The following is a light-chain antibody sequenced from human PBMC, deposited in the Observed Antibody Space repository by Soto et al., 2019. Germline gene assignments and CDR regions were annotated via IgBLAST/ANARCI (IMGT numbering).Light chain of an antibody. CDR1: QGISSY. V-gene: IGKV1-9*01. CDR3: QQLNSYPRT. CDR2: AAS. Sequence: DIQLTQSPSFLSASVGDRVTITCRASQGISSYLAWYQQKPGKAPKLLIYAASTLQSGVPSRFSGSGSGTEFTLTISSLQPEDFATYYCQQLNSYPRTFGGGPTVDI. J-gene: IGKJ4*01.